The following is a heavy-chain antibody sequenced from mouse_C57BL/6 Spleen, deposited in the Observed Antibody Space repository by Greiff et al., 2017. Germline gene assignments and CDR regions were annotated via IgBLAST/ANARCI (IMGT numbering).Heavy chain of an antibody. J-gene: IGHJ1*03. CDR1: GFTFSSYA. D-gene: IGHD1-1*01. V-gene: IGHV5-4*01. CDR2: ISDGGSYT. Sequence: EVQRVESGGGLVKPGGSLKLSCAASGFTFSSYAMSWVRQTPEKRLEWVATISDGGSYTYYPDNVKGRFTISRDNAKNNLYLQMSHLKSEDTAMYYCARGATVEGNWYFDVWGTGTTVTVSS. CDR3: ARGATVEGNWYFDV.